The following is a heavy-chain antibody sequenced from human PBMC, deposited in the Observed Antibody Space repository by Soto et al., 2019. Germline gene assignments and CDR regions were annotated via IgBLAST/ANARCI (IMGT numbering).Heavy chain of an antibody. CDR2: IWYDGSNK. D-gene: IGHD2-15*01. Sequence: QVQLVESGGGVVQPGRSLRLSCAASGFTFSSYGMHWVRQAPGKGLEWVAVIWYDGSNKYYADSVKGRFTISRDNSKNTLYLQMNSLRAEDTAVYYCARDPGVVVVVAATMDAFDIWGQGTMVTVSS. V-gene: IGHV3-33*01. J-gene: IGHJ3*02. CDR3: ARDPGVVVVVAATMDAFDI. CDR1: GFTFSSYG.